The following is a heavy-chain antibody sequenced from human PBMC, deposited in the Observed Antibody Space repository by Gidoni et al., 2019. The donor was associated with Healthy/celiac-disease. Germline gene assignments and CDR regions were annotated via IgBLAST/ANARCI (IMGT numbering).Heavy chain of an antibody. V-gene: IGHV3-20*04. J-gene: IGHJ3*02. CDR1: GFTFDDYG. D-gene: IGHD3-10*01. CDR2: INWNCCST. CDR3: ARDKGVGELSAFDI. Sequence: EVQLVESGGGVVRPGGSLRLSCAASGFTFDDYGMSLVRHAPGKGLAWVSCINWNCCSTGYVDSVKGRFTISRDNAKNSLYLQMNSLRAEDTALYYCARDKGVGELSAFDIWGQGTMVTVSS.